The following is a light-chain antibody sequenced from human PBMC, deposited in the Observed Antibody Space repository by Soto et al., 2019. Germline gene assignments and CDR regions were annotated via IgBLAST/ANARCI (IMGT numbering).Light chain of an antibody. CDR2: EAS. Sequence: IKMYQSPSTLSASVGDRVTITCRASQSISGWLAWYQQKPGTAPKLLIYEASNLESGVPSRFSGSGSGTEFTLTISSLQPDDFATYYCQQYYSDWTFGQ. CDR1: QSISGW. CDR3: QQYYSDWT. V-gene: IGKV1-5*01. J-gene: IGKJ1*01.